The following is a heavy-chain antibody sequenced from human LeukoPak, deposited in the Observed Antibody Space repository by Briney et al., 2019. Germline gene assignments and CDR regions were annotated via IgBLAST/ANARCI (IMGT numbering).Heavy chain of an antibody. J-gene: IGHJ6*02. CDR2: IHHGGST. Sequence: PSETLSLTCAVSVDSISSSKWWSWVRQAPGKGLEWIGEIHHGGSTNYNPSLKSRVTILIDKSKNEFSLKMSSVTAADTAVCYCARSRDTTNYYGMDVWGQGTTVTVSS. CDR3: ARSRDTTNYYGMDV. D-gene: IGHD1-1*01. CDR1: VDSISSSKW. V-gene: IGHV4-4*02.